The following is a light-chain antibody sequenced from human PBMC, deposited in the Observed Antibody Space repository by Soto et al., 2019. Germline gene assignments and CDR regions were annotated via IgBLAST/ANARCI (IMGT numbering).Light chain of an antibody. CDR3: QQYNSYSLT. V-gene: IGKV1-5*01. Sequence: DIQMTQSPSTLSASVGDRVTITCRASKSISSRLAWYQQKPGKAPKILIYDASNLESGVPSRFSGSGSGTEFTLTISSLQPDDFATYYCQQYNSYSLTFGGGTKVEIK. CDR1: KSISSR. CDR2: DAS. J-gene: IGKJ4*01.